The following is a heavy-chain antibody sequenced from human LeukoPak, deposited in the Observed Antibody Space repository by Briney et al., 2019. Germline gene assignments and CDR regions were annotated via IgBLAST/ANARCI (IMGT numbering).Heavy chain of an antibody. Sequence: SETLSLTCTVSAGSISSYYWSWIRQPPGKGLEWIGYIYYSGSTNYNPSLKSRVTISVDTSKNQFSLKVNSVTAADTAVYYCARAPGNDYYPYYYMDVWGKGTTVTVSS. CDR3: ARAPGNDYYPYYYMDV. CDR2: IYYSGST. CDR1: AGSISSYY. J-gene: IGHJ6*03. D-gene: IGHD4/OR15-4a*01. V-gene: IGHV4-59*01.